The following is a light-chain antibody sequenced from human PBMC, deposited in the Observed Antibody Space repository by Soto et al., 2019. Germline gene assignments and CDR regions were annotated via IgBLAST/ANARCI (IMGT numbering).Light chain of an antibody. CDR1: QSVSSSY. V-gene: IGKV3D-20*02. J-gene: IGKJ5*01. Sequence: EIVLTQSPGTLSLSPGERATLSCRASQSVSSSYLAWYQQKPGQAPRLLIYDVSNRATDIPARFSGSGSGTDFTLTITSLEPEDFAVYYCQQRYNWPPTFGQGTRLEIK. CDR3: QQRYNWPPT. CDR2: DVS.